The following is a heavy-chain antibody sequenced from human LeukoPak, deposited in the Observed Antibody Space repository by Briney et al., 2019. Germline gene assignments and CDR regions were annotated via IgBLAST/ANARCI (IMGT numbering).Heavy chain of an antibody. CDR3: ARVPPEAYYDSSGWGFS. D-gene: IGHD3-22*01. J-gene: IGHJ4*02. V-gene: IGHV4-4*02. Sequence: PSETLSLTCAVSGGSISSSNWWSWVRQPPGKGLEWIGEIYHSGSTNYNPSLKSRVTISVDTSKNQFSLKLSSVTAADTAVYYCARVPPEAYYDSSGWGFSWGQGTLVTVSS. CDR1: GGSISSSNW. CDR2: IYHSGST.